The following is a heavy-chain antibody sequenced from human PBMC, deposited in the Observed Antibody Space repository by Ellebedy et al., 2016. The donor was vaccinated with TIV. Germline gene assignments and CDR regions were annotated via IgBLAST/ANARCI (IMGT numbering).Heavy chain of an antibody. CDR2: IYYSGST. CDR1: GGSINYSSYY. CDR3: ARRRDSTYYFDY. D-gene: IGHD5-24*01. Sequence: MPSETLSLTCTVSGGSINYSSYYWGWIRQPPGTGLEWIGNIYYSGSTYYNPSLKSRVNISLDTSKNQFSLKLSSVTAADTAVYYCARRRDSTYYFDYWGQGALVPVSS. J-gene: IGHJ4*02. V-gene: IGHV4-39*01.